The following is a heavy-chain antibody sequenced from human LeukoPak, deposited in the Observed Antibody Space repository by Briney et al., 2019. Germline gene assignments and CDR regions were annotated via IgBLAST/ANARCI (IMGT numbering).Heavy chain of an antibody. J-gene: IGHJ4*02. Sequence: ASVKVSCKASGYTFTSNVITWVRQAPGQGLEWMGYITTYNGDTNYAQKFQGRVTMTTDTSTSTAYMELRSLRSDDTAMYYCARGRYSGSYTFFDYWGQGILVTVSS. V-gene: IGHV1-18*01. CDR2: ITTYNGDT. CDR3: ARGRYSGSYTFFDY. CDR1: GYTFTSNV. D-gene: IGHD1-26*01.